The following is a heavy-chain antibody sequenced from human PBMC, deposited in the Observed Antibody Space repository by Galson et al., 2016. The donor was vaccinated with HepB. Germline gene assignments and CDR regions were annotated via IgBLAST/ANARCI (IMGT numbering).Heavy chain of an antibody. D-gene: IGHD3-9*01. Sequence: SLRLSCADSGFTFSSYAMHWVRQAPGKGLEYVSAIRSNGGSTYYADSVKGRYTISRDNSKNTLYLQMLRLSAEDTAVYYCVKDGGYFDWFPPDAFDIWGQGTMVTVSS. V-gene: IGHV3-64D*06. J-gene: IGHJ3*02. CDR2: IRSNGGST. CDR1: GFTFSSYA. CDR3: VKDGGYFDWFPPDAFDI.